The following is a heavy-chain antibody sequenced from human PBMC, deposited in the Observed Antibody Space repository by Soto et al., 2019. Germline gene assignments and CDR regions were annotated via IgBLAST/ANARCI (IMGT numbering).Heavy chain of an antibody. Sequence: PGGSLRLSCAASGFTFDDYPMFWVRQAPGKGLEWVAGITWNSATTDYAASVKGRVTISRDNARNSLYLQMDSLRIEDTALYYCAKGMSRSPALVLDIWGTRTMVTV. CDR1: GFTFDDYP. CDR2: ITWNSATT. V-gene: IGHV3-9*01. D-gene: IGHD3-10*01. CDR3: AKGMSRSPALVLDI. J-gene: IGHJ3*02.